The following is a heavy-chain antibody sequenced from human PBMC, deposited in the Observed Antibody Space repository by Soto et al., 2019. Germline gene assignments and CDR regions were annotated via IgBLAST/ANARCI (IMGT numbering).Heavy chain of an antibody. D-gene: IGHD1-26*01. CDR2: IKSKADGGAT. CDR3: TTDNMLGATSPQFHH. J-gene: IGHJ1*01. V-gene: IGHV3-15*01. CDR1: GFTLSDAW. Sequence: GGSLRLSCAASGFTLSDAWMSWVRQAPGKGLEWVGRIKSKADGGATDFAAPVKGRFSISRDDSKNTLYLQMNNLQTEDTAVYFCTTDNMLGATSPQFHHWGQGTLVTVSS.